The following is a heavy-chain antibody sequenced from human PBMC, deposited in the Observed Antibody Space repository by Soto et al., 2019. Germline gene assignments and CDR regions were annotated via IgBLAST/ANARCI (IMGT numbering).Heavy chain of an antibody. J-gene: IGHJ5*02. D-gene: IGHD6-13*01. CDR2: VYVSGSS. V-gene: IGHV4-4*07. CDR1: GGSISSYY. CDR3: ARVSLTATGTGWFDP. Sequence: QVQLQESGPGLVKPSETLSLTCTVSGGSISSYYWSWIRQPAGKGLEYIGRVYVSGSSNYNPSLKSRVNMSVDTSKNQVSLKLSSVTAADTAFYYCARVSLTATGTGWFDPWGQGPLVTVSS.